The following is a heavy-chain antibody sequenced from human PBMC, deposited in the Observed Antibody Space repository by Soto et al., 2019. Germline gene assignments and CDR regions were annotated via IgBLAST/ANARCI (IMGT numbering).Heavy chain of an antibody. J-gene: IGHJ4*02. Sequence: GGSLRLSRAASGFTFSSDWMHWVRQAPGKGLVWVSRINTDGSGTTYADSVKGRFTISRDNAKNMVYLQMNSLRAEDTAVYYCARTCSGGTCSFDYWGQGTLVTVSS. CDR2: INTDGSGT. CDR1: GFTFSSDW. D-gene: IGHD2-15*01. V-gene: IGHV3-74*01. CDR3: ARTCSGGTCSFDY.